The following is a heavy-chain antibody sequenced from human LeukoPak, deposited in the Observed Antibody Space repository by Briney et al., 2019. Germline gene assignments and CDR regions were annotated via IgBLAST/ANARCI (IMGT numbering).Heavy chain of an antibody. CDR3: ARARFGADYGGTFDY. CDR2: IYYSGST. J-gene: IGHJ4*02. Sequence: SETLSLTCTVSGGSISSSSYYWGWIRQPPGKGLEWIGSIYYSGSTNYNPSLKSRVAISADTSKNQFSLKLASVTAADTAVYYCARARFGADYGGTFDYWGQGTLVTVSS. CDR1: GGSISSSSYY. V-gene: IGHV4-39*07. D-gene: IGHD4-23*01.